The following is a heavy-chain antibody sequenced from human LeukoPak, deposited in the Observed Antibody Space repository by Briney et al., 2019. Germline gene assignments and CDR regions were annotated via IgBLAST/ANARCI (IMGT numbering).Heavy chain of an antibody. CDR1: GYTFTGYY. Sequence: GASVKVSCKASGYTFTGYYMHWVRQAPGQGLEWMGWINPNSGGTNYAQKFQGRVTMTRDTSISTAYMELSRLRSDDTAVYYCARAYGSGSYLESPDYWGQGNLVTVSS. CDR3: ARAYGSGSYLESPDY. D-gene: IGHD3-10*01. J-gene: IGHJ4*02. CDR2: INPNSGGT. V-gene: IGHV1-2*02.